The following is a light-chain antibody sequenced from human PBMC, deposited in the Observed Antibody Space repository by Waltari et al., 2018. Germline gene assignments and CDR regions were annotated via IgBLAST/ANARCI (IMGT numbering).Light chain of an antibody. Sequence: QSALTQPASVSGSPGQSITISCPGTSGDVGGYNLLSWYQPHPGQAPKLMIYEVSERPLGVSNRFTGSKSGGTASLTISGLQADDEADYYCSSYTNTRIYVFGTGTKVTVL. V-gene: IGLV2-14*02. CDR2: EVS. CDR1: SGDVGGYNL. CDR3: SSYTNTRIYV. J-gene: IGLJ1*01.